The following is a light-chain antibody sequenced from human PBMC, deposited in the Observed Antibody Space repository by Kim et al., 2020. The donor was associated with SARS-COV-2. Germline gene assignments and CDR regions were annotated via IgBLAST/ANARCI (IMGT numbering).Light chain of an antibody. J-gene: IGKJ4*01. CDR1: QGIYNY. Sequence: SASVGDRITITCRASQGIYNYLAWFQKKPGKAPKSLIYDASSLQSGVPSKFRGSGSGTDFTLTINNLQPEDFATYYCQQYNTYPLTFGGGTKVDIK. CDR3: QQYNTYPLT. V-gene: IGKV1-16*02. CDR2: DAS.